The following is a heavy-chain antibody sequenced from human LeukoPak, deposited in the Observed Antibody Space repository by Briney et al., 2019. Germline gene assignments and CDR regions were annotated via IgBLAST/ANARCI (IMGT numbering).Heavy chain of an antibody. J-gene: IGHJ3*02. V-gene: IGHV3-74*01. D-gene: IGHD3-10*01. CDR2: IDTDGSTT. CDR3: ARTRGNAFDI. CDR1: RFTFSNYW. Sequence: HPGGSLRLSCAASRFTFSNYWMHWVRQASGKGLVWVSRIDTDGSTTRYADSVKGRFTISRDNAENTLYLQMDSLRAEDTALYYCARTRGNAFDIWGQGTMVTVSS.